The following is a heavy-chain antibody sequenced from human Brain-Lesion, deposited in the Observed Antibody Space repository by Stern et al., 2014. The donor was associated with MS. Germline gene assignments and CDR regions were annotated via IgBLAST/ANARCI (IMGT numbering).Heavy chain of an antibody. Sequence: DQLVESGTEVKEPGASGKVSCKTSGFTFANYGIVWVRQAPGQGLEWMGWVSPYNGKTNYEQTFQGRVTMTSDTSTTTAYMELRSLRSDDTAVYYCARYDSGSADYWGQGTLVTVSS. CDR3: ARYDSGSADY. V-gene: IGHV1-18*04. CDR2: VSPYNGKT. D-gene: IGHD6-19*01. CDR1: GFTFANYG. J-gene: IGHJ4*02.